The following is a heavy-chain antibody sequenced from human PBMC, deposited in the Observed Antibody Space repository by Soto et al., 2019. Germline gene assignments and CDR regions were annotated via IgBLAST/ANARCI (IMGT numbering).Heavy chain of an antibody. D-gene: IGHD2-15*01. CDR2: ISSSSSYI. CDR1: GFTFSSYS. J-gene: IGHJ4*02. CDR3: ARDGASGGSLNFFDY. Sequence: PGGSLRLSCAASGFTFSSYSMNWVRQAPGKGLEWVSSISSSSSYIYYADSVKGRFTISRDNAKNSLYLQMNSLRAEDTAVYYCARDGASGGSLNFFDYWGQGTLVTVSS. V-gene: IGHV3-21*01.